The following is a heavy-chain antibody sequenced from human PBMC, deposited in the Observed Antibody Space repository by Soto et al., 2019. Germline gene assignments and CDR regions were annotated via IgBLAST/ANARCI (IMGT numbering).Heavy chain of an antibody. CDR1: GFTVSSDY. J-gene: IGHJ6*02. Sequence: GGSLRLSCAASGFTVSSDYMSWVRRAPGKGLEWVSVIYSGGDTHYADSMKGRFTISRDNSKNTLYLQMNSLRAEDTAVYYCARAFIAARPDYYYGMDVWGQGTTVTVSS. CDR3: ARAFIAARPDYYYGMDV. D-gene: IGHD6-6*01. CDR2: IYSGGDT. V-gene: IGHV3-66*01.